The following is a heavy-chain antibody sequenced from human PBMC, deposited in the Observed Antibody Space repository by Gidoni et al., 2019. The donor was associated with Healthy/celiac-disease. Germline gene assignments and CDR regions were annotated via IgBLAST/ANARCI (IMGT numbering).Heavy chain of an antibody. V-gene: IGHV3-74*01. Sequence: EVQLVESGGGLVQPGGSLRLSCAASGFTFSSYWMHWVRQATGKGLVWVSRINSDGSSTSYADSVKGRFTISRDNAKNTLYLQMNSLRAEDTAVYYCARAGYGDYEWYFDLWGRGTLVTVSS. CDR3: ARAGYGDYEWYFDL. CDR1: GFTFSSYW. J-gene: IGHJ2*01. D-gene: IGHD4-17*01. CDR2: INSDGSST.